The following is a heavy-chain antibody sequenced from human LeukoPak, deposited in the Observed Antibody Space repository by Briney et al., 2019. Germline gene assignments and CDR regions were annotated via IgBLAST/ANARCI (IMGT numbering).Heavy chain of an antibody. CDR3: ARGYCSGGSCNWFDP. V-gene: IGHV4-31*03. D-gene: IGHD2-15*01. CDR1: GGSISGGGYY. CDR2: IYYSGST. J-gene: IGHJ5*02. Sequence: KPSETLSLTCTVSGGSISGGGYYWSWIRQHPGTGLERIGYIYYSGSTYYNPSLKSRLTISLDTSKNQFSLKLSSVTAADTAVYYCARGYCSGGSCNWFDPWDQGTLVTVSS.